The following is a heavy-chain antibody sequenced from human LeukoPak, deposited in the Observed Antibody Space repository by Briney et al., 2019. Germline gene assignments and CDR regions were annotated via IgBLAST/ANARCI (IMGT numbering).Heavy chain of an antibody. CDR3: AKDITIQPRGYFDY. D-gene: IGHD1-1*01. CDR2: ISWNRGSI. J-gene: IGHJ4*02. CDR1: GFTFDDYA. Sequence: GGSLRLSCAASGFTFDDYAMHWVRQAPGKGREWGSGISWNRGSIGYADSLKGRFTISRDNAKNSLYLQMNSLRAADTALYYCAKDITIQPRGYFDYWGQGTLVTVSS. V-gene: IGHV3-9*01.